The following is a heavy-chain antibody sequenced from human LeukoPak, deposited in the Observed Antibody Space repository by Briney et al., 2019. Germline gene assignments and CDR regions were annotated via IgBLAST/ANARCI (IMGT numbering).Heavy chain of an antibody. CDR3: ARDEGPNYYDSSGYQKAYAFDI. CDR2: IYHSGST. CDR1: GYSISSGYY. D-gene: IGHD3-22*01. V-gene: IGHV4-38-2*02. Sequence: SETLSLTCAVSGYSISSGYYWGWIRQPPGKGLEWIGSIYHSGSTNYNPSLKSRVTMSVDTSKNQFSLKLSSVTAADTAVYYCARDEGPNYYDSSGYQKAYAFDIWGQGTMVTVSS. J-gene: IGHJ3*02.